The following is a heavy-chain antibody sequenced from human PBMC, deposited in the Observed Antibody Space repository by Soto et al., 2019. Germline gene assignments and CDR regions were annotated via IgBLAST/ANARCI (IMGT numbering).Heavy chain of an antibody. CDR1: GGTFSSYA. J-gene: IGHJ4*02. D-gene: IGHD3-22*01. V-gene: IGHV1-69*13. Sequence: ASVKVSCKASGGTFSSYAISWVRQAPGQGLEWMGGIIPIFGTANYAQKFQGRVTITADESTSTAYMELSSLRSEDTAVYYCATPQDYDDCLDSWGQGTLVTVSS. CDR2: IIPIFGTA. CDR3: ATPQDYDDCLDS.